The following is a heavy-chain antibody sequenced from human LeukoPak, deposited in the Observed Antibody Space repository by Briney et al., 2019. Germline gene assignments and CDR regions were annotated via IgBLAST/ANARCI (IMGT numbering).Heavy chain of an antibody. CDR2: IIPIFGTA. J-gene: IGHJ6*03. Sequence: SVKVSCKASGGTFSSYAISWVRQAPGQGLEWMGGIIPIFGTANYAQKFQGRVTITTDESTSTAYMELSSLRSEDTAVYYCARDSGTTDSTVYYHYYYMDVWGKGTTVTVSS. CDR3: ARDSGTTDSTVYYHYYYMDV. CDR1: GGTFSSYA. D-gene: IGHD1-7*01. V-gene: IGHV1-69*05.